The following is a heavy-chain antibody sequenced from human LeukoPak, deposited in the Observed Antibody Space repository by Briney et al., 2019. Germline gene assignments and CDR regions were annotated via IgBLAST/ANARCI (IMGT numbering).Heavy chain of an antibody. V-gene: IGHV4-59*08. CDR3: ARCIAAAGPGSWWFDP. CDR2: ISYIGST. D-gene: IGHD6-13*01. Sequence: SETLSLTCAVSDDSFSSHYWTWIRQPPGKGLEWIGYISYIGSTNYNPSLKSRVTISVDTSKNQFSLKLSSVTAADTAVYYCARCIAAAGPGSWWFDPWGQGTLVTVSS. CDR1: DDSFSSHY. J-gene: IGHJ5*02.